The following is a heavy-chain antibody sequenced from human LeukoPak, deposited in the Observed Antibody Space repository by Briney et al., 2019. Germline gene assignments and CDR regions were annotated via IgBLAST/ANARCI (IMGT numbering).Heavy chain of an antibody. D-gene: IGHD2-2*01. CDR3: ARESDRYCYSTSCPNWYDS. CDR2: IYYSGST. Sequence: PSETLSLTCTVSGGSISSTSYYWGWIRQPPGTGLEWIGSIYYSGSTYYNPSLKSRVTISVDTSKNQFSLKLSSVTAADTAVYYCARESDRYCYSTSCPNWYDSWGQGTLVTVSS. V-gene: IGHV4-39*07. J-gene: IGHJ5*01. CDR1: GGSISSTSYY.